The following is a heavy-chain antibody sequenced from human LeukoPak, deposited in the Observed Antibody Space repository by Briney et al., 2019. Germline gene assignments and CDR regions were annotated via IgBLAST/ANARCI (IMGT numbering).Heavy chain of an antibody. D-gene: IGHD3-3*01. J-gene: IGHJ4*02. Sequence: ASVKVSCKASGYTFTSYDINWVRQATGQGLEWMGWMNPNSGNTGYAQKFQGRVTMTRNTSISTAYMELSSLRSEDTAVYYCARVHYDFWSGYYRGNYFDYWGQGTLVTVSS. CDR2: MNPNSGNT. V-gene: IGHV1-8*01. CDR1: GYTFTSYD. CDR3: ARVHYDFWSGYYRGNYFDY.